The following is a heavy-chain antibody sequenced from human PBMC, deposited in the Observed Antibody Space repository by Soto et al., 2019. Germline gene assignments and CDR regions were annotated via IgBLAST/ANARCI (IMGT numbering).Heavy chain of an antibody. J-gene: IGHJ4*02. CDR1: GFTFSTYG. V-gene: IGHV3-33*01. CDR3: AREPSDSSSSRYY. CDR2: IWYDGNNK. Sequence: GGSLRLPCAASGFTFSTYGMHWVRQAPGKGLEWVAVIWYDGNNKYYADSVKGRFTISRDNSKNTLYLQMNSLRAEDTAVYYCAREPSDSSSSRYYWGQGTLVTVSS. D-gene: IGHD6-6*01.